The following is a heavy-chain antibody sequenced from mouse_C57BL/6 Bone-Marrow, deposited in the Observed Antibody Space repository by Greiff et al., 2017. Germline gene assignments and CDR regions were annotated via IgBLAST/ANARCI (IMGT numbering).Heavy chain of an antibody. Sequence: QVQLQQSGSELRSPGSSVKLSCKASDSEVIPFAYMCWVRQKPGHGCDWFGGILPSIGRTIYGEKFEDTATSAAATLSNTAYLELNSLTSEDSAIYSGARGNRYGRGMDYWGQGTSVTVSS. D-gene: IGHD2-1*01. CDR2: ILPSIGRT. CDR1: DSEVIPFAY. CDR3: ARGNRYGRGMDY. J-gene: IGHJ4*01. V-gene: IGHV15-2*01.